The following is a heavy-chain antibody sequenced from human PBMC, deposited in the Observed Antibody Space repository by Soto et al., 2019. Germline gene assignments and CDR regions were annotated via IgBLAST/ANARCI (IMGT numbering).Heavy chain of an antibody. CDR2: IYYSGST. CDR3: ARRYGSAFDI. CDR1: GGSISSYY. Sequence: TSETLSLTCTVSGGSISSYYWSWIRQPPGKGLEWIWYIYYSGSTNYNPSLKSRVTISVDTSKNQFSLKLSSVTAADTAVYYCARRYGSAFDIWGQGTMVTVSS. D-gene: IGHD3-10*01. V-gene: IGHV4-59*01. J-gene: IGHJ3*02.